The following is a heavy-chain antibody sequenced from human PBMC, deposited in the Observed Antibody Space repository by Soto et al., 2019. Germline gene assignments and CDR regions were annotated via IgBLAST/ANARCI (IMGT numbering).Heavy chain of an antibody. D-gene: IGHD3-3*01. CDR2: ISYSGST. CDR1: GGSISSYY. J-gene: IGHJ6*02. Sequence: QVQLQESGPGLVKPSETLSLTCTVSGGSISSYYWSWIRQPPGKGLEWIGYISYSGSTNYNPTLSIRVTISVETSTNQFSLKLSYVIATYTAVYSCAKEGRVSNYYRYVMAIWGQGTTVTVS. V-gene: IGHV4-59*01. CDR3: AKEGRVSNYYRYVMAI.